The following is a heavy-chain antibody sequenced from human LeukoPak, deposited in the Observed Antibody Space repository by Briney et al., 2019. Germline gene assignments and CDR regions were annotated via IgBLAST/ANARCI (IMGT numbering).Heavy chain of an antibody. CDR2: IIPMLGTV. Sequence: ASVKVSCKASGYTFTSYDINWVRQATGQGLEWMGRIIPMLGTVNYAQKFQGRVTIIADKFTSTAYMELSSLRSEDTAVYYCARDQKVGATPYFGMDVWGQGTTVTVSS. CDR1: GYTFTSYD. D-gene: IGHD1-26*01. CDR3: ARDQKVGATPYFGMDV. V-gene: IGHV1-69*04. J-gene: IGHJ6*02.